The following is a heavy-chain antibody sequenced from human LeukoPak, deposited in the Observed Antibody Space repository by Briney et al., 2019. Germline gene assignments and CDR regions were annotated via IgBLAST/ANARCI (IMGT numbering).Heavy chain of an antibody. CDR3: ARRSYSSSWYSKNNWFDP. CDR1: GGSISSGGYS. CDR2: IYYSGST. Sequence: PSETLSLTCAVSGGSISSGGYSWSWIRQPPGKGLEWIGYIYYSGSTYYNPSLKSRVTISVDTSKNQFSLKLSSVTAADTAVYYCARRSYSSSWYSKNNWFDPWGQGTLVTVSS. V-gene: IGHV4-30-4*07. J-gene: IGHJ5*02. D-gene: IGHD6-13*01.